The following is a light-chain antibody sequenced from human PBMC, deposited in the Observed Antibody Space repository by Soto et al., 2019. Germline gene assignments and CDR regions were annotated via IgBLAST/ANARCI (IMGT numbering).Light chain of an antibody. Sequence: DIVMTHSPDSLAVSLGERATINCKSSQSVLYSSNNKNYLAWYQQKPGQPPKLLIYWASTRESGVPDRFSGSGSGTDFTLTISSLQAEDVAVYYCQQYYSTPRGTFGQGTKVDIK. V-gene: IGKV4-1*01. CDR1: QSVLYSSNNKNY. CDR2: WAS. J-gene: IGKJ1*01. CDR3: QQYYSTPRGT.